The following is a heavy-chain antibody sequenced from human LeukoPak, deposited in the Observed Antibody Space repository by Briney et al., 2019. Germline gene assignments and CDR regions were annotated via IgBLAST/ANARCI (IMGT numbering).Heavy chain of an antibody. D-gene: IGHD3-22*01. CDR1: GFSFSRHG. J-gene: IGHJ4*02. CDR2: IWYDGTNK. V-gene: IGHV3-33*01. CDR3: ARDHYYYDSSGYFYDL. Sequence: GGSLRLSCAASGFSFSRHGMHWVRQAPGKGLEWLTLIWYDGTNKYYADSVKGRFTISRDNSKNTVYLQMNSLRAEDTAVYYCARDHYYYDSSGYFYDLWGQGTLATVSS.